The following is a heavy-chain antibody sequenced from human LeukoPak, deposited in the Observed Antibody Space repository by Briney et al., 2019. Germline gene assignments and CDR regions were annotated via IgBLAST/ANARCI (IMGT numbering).Heavy chain of an antibody. CDR2: TNQHGTQN. J-gene: IGHJ3*02. V-gene: IGHV3-7*01. CDR3: ARNVNAFDI. Sequence: GGSLRLSCTPSGFTFISIWMTGFRQAPGRGLEWVANTNQHGTQNYYVDSVKGRFTISRDNAENSLYLQMSSLRDEDTAVYYCARNVNAFDIWGRGTMVTVSS. CDR1: GFTFISIW.